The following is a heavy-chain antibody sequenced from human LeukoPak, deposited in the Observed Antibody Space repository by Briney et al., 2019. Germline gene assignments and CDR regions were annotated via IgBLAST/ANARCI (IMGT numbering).Heavy chain of an antibody. CDR1: GGSFSGYY. D-gene: IGHD3-10*01. J-gene: IGHJ4*02. V-gene: IGHV4-34*01. Sequence: PSETLSLTCAVYGGSFSGYYWSWIRQPPGKGLGWIGEINHSGSTNYNPSLKSRVTISVDTSKNQFSLKLSSVTAADTAVYYCARVVSRTGSGSHFDYWGQGTLVTVSS. CDR2: INHSGST. CDR3: ARVVSRTGSGSHFDY.